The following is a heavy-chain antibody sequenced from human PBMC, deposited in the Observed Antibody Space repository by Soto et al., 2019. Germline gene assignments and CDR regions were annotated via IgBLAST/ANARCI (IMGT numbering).Heavy chain of an antibody. V-gene: IGHV3-23*01. CDR2: ISGSGATT. J-gene: IGHJ5*01. D-gene: IGHD3-9*01. CDR1: GFTFSSYA. CDR3: AKLRYFDWSAYNWFEY. Sequence: PGGSLRLSCAASGFTFSSYAMTWVRQAPGKGLEWVSGISGSGATTSYADSVKGRFTVSRDNSKNTLYLQMNSLRVEDTAVYHCAKLRYFDWSAYNWFEYWGQGTTVTVSS.